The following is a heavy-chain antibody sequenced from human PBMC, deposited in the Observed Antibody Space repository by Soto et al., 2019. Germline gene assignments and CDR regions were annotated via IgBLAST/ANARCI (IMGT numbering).Heavy chain of an antibody. CDR2: ISSSSSTI. V-gene: IGHV3-48*01. CDR1: GFTFRSYS. J-gene: IGHJ5*02. D-gene: IGHD1-26*01. Sequence: EVQLVESGGGLVQPGGSLRLSCAASGFTFRSYSMNWVRQAPGKGLEWVSYISSSSSTIYYADSVKGRLTISRDNAKNSLYLQMNRLRAEDTAVYYCARVSYTDLFDPWCQGTLLTVSS. CDR3: ARVSYTDLFDP.